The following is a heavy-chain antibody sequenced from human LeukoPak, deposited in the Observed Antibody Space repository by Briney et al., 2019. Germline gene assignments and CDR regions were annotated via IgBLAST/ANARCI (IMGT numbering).Heavy chain of an antibody. V-gene: IGHV3-23*01. D-gene: IGHD2-21*02. CDR1: GFTFSSYA. CDR3: AKDLFPRDGY. CDR2: ISGSGGST. J-gene: IGHJ4*02. Sequence: GGSLRLSCAASGFTFSSYAMSWARQAPGKGLEWVSAISGSGGSTYYADSVKGRFTISRGNSKNTLYLQMNSLRAEDTAVYYCAKDLFPRDGYWGQGTLVTVSS.